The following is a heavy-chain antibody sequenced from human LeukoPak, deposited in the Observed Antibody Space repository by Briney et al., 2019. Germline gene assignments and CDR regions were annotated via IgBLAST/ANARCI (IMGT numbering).Heavy chain of an antibody. CDR2: IYHSGST. Sequence: PSQTLSLTCTVSGGSISSGGYYWSWIRQPPGKGLEWIGYIYHSGSTYYNPSLKSRVTISVDRSKNQFSLKLSSVTAADTAVYYCARRLPSWSGTTRHYYFDYWGQGTLVTVSS. J-gene: IGHJ4*02. D-gene: IGHD1-1*01. V-gene: IGHV4-30-2*01. CDR1: GGSISSGGYY. CDR3: ARRLPSWSGTTRHYYFDY.